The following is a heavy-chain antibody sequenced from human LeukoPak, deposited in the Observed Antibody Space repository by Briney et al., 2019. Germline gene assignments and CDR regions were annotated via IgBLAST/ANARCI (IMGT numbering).Heavy chain of an antibody. D-gene: IGHD3-22*01. CDR3: AKDWGDSSGSDYFDY. V-gene: IGHV3-23*01. CDR1: GFTVSSNY. J-gene: IGHJ4*02. CDR2: ISGSGGNT. Sequence: GGSLRLSCAASGFTVSSNYMSWVRRAPGRGLEWVSAISGSGGNTYYADSVNGRFTISRDNSKNTLYLQMNSLRAEDTAVYYCAKDWGDSSGSDYFDYWGQGTLVSVSS.